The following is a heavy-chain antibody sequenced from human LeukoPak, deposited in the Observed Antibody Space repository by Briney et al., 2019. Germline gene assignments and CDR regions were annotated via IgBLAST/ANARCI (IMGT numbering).Heavy chain of an antibody. CDR1: GYTFTSYG. Sequence: ASVKVSCKAFGYTFTSYGISWLRQAPGQRLEWMGWISAYNGKTNYVQDLQGRLTFTTDASTNTAYMELRNLRSDDTAAYFCARPDPKNNGHVYFDYWGQGTLVTVSS. CDR3: ARPDPKNNGHVYFDY. V-gene: IGHV1-18*01. D-gene: IGHD1/OR15-1a*01. J-gene: IGHJ4*02. CDR2: ISAYNGKT.